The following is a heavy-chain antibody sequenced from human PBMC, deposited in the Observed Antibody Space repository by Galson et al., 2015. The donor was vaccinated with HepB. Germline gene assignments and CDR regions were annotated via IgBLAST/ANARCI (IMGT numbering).Heavy chain of an antibody. J-gene: IGHJ4*02. CDR3: ATNRRFKDGTGWGFDY. CDR2: ITSSSNDI. CDR1: GFTLSTFD. Sequence: SLRLSCAASGFTLSTFDMHWVRQAPGKGLEWVSSITSSSNDIYYADSLKGRFTVSRDNAENSLFLQMNHLRAEDTAVYYCATNRRFKDGTGWGFDYWGQGTLVTVSS. V-gene: IGHV3-21*01. D-gene: IGHD6-19*01.